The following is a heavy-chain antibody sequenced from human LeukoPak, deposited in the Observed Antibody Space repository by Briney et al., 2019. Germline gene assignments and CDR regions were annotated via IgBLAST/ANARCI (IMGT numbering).Heavy chain of an antibody. CDR1: GGSISSSSYY. CDR2: IKQDGSAK. J-gene: IGHJ4*02. D-gene: IGHD6-19*01. CDR3: AREDQWLLHFDH. V-gene: IGHV3-7*01. Sequence: PSETLSLTCTVSGGSISSSSYYWGWIRQPPGKGLEWVVNIKQDGSAKYYVDSVKGRFTISRDNAKNSLYLQINSLRAEDTAVYYCAREDQWLLHFDHWGQGVLVTVSS.